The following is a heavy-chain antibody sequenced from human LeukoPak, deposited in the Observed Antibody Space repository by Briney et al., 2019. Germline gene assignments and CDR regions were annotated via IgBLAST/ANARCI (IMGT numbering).Heavy chain of an antibody. J-gene: IGHJ4*02. V-gene: IGHV4-4*07. Sequence: SETLSLTCSVSGGSISSYYWSWIRQPAGKGLEWIGRIYTSGSTNYNPSLKSRVTMSIDTSKSQFSLKLSSVTAADTAVYYCARDTGSYGWFDYWGQGTLVTVSS. CDR3: ARDTGSYGWFDY. CDR2: IYTSGST. CDR1: GGSISSYY. D-gene: IGHD1-26*01.